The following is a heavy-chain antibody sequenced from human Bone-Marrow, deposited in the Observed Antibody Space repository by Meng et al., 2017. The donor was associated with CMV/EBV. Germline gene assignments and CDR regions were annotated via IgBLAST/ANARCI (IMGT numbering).Heavy chain of an antibody. Sequence: SVKVSCKASGGTFSSYAISWVRQAPGQGLEWMGGIIPMIDKAHYAQKFQGIVTITADKPTSTAYMELSSLKSDDTAVYYCASAMVRTVTTYYYYLYGLDVWGRGTTVTVSS. J-gene: IGHJ6*02. V-gene: IGHV1-69*10. D-gene: IGHD3-10*01. CDR1: GGTFSSYA. CDR3: ASAMVRTVTTYYYYLYGLDV. CDR2: IIPMIDKA.